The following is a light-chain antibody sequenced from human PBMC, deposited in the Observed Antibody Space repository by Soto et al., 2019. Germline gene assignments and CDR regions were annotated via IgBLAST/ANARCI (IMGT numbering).Light chain of an antibody. CDR2: DAS. Sequence: EIPMTQSPSTLSASVGDRVTITCRASQSISSWLAWYQQKPGKAPKLLIYDASSLASGVPSRFSGSGSGTEFTLPISSLQPEDFATYYCQQYSSSPWTFGQGTKVEIK. CDR3: QQYSSSPWT. J-gene: IGKJ1*01. CDR1: QSISSW. V-gene: IGKV1-5*01.